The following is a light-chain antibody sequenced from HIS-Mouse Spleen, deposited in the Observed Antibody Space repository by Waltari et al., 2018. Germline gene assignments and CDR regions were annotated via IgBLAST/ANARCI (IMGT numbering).Light chain of an antibody. CDR1: SSDVGSYNL. V-gene: IGLV2-23*01. Sequence: QSALTQPASVSGSPGQSITISCTGTSSDVGSYNLVSWYQQHPGKAPKLMIYEGSNRPSGVSNRFSGSKSCNTASLTISGLQAEDEADYYCCSYAGSSTWVFGGGTKLTVL. CDR2: EGS. CDR3: CSYAGSSTWV. J-gene: IGLJ3*02.